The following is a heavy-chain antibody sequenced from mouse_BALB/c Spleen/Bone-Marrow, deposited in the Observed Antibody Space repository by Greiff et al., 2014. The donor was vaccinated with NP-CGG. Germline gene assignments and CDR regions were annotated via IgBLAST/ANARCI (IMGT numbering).Heavy chain of an antibody. CDR3: ATMITDWYFDV. CDR2: IDPANGNT. CDR1: GFNIKDTY. Sequence: VQLQQPGAELVKPGASVKLSCTASGFNIKDTYMHWGKQRPEQGLEGIGRIDPANGNTKYDPKFQGKATITADTSSNTAYLQLSSLTSEDTAVYYCATMITDWYFDVWGAGTTVTVSS. D-gene: IGHD2-4*01. V-gene: IGHV14-3*02. J-gene: IGHJ1*01.